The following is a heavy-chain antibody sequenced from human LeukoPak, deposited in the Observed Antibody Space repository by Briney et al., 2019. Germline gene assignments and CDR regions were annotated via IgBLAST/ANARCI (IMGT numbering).Heavy chain of an antibody. CDR3: ARLVAGTYFGY. Sequence: ASVKVSCKASGYTFTSYGITWVRQAPGQGLEWMGWISAYNGNTNYAQKLQGRVTMTTDTSTSTAYMDLRSLRSDDTAVYYCARLVAGTYFGYWGQGTLVTVSS. V-gene: IGHV1-18*01. CDR2: ISAYNGNT. CDR1: GYTFTSYG. D-gene: IGHD6-19*01. J-gene: IGHJ4*02.